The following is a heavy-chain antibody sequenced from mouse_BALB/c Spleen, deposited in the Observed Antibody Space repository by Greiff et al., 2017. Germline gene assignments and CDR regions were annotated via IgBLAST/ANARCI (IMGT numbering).Heavy chain of an antibody. D-gene: IGHD3-1*01. CDR3: ATGTEAMDY. J-gene: IGHJ4*01. Sequence: EVKLMESGPELVKPGASVKIPCKASGYTFTDYNMDWVKQSHGKSLEWIGDINPNNGGTIYNQKFKGKATLTVDKSSSTAYMELRSLTSEDTAVYYCATGTEAMDYWGQGTSVTVSS. CDR2: INPNNGGT. V-gene: IGHV1-18*01. CDR1: GYTFTDYN.